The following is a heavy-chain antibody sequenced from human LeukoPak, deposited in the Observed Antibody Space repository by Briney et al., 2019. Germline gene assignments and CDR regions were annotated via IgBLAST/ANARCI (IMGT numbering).Heavy chain of an antibody. D-gene: IGHD3-16*01. CDR3: ARGQGGWFDP. V-gene: IGHV4-31*02. CDR2: IYYSGST. J-gene: IGHJ5*02. CDR1: GGSICSVGYY. Sequence: PSETLSLTCTVSGGSICSVGYYWSWIRQHPGKGLEWIGYIYYSGSTYYNPSLKSRVTISVDTSKNQFSLKLSSVTAADTVVYYCARGQGGWFDPWGQGTLVTVSS.